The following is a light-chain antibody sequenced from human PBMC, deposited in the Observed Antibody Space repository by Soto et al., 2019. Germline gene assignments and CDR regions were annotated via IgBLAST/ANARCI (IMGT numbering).Light chain of an antibody. CDR1: SSDVGGYNY. CDR3: SSYTSSSTLAVV. CDR2: DVS. Sequence: QSLLTQPASVSGSPGQSITISCTGTSSDVGGYNYVSWYQQHPGKAPKLMIYDVSNRPSGVSNRFSGSKSGNTASLTISGLQAEDEADYYCSSYTSSSTLAVVFGGGTKLTVL. V-gene: IGLV2-14*01. J-gene: IGLJ2*01.